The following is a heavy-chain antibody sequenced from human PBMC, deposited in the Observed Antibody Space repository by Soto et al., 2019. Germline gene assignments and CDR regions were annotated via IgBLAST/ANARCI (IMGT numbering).Heavy chain of an antibody. CDR3: ARAELIVVVPAAIGYYDGMDV. CDR1: GFTFSSYW. V-gene: IGHV3-74*01. D-gene: IGHD2-2*02. J-gene: IGHJ6*02. Sequence: GGSLRLSCAASGFTFSSYWMHWVRQAPGKGLVWVSRINSDGSSTSYADSVKGRFTISRDNAKNTLYLQMNSLRAEDTAVYYCARAELIVVVPAAIGYYDGMDVWGQGTTVTVSS. CDR2: INSDGSST.